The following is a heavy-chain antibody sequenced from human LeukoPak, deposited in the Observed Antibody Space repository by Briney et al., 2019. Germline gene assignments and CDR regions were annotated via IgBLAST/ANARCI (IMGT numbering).Heavy chain of an antibody. D-gene: IGHD6-13*01. J-gene: IGHJ4*02. Sequence: PGGSLRLSCAASGFTFSNYAMSWVRQAPGKGLEWVANIKQDGSEKYYVDSVKGRFTISRDNAKNSLYLQMNSLRAEDTAVYYRARVGSSSWYSPLDYWGQGALVTVSS. CDR1: GFTFSNYA. CDR2: IKQDGSEK. V-gene: IGHV3-7*01. CDR3: ARVGSSSWYSPLDY.